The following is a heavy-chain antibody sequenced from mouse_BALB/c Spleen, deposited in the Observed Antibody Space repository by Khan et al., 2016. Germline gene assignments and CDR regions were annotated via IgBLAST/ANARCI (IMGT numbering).Heavy chain of an antibody. V-gene: IGHV2-9*02. CDR2: IWAGGRT. Sequence: VQLQESGPGLVAPSQSLSITCTVSGFSLTSYGVHWVRQPPGKGLEWLGVIWAGGRTNYNSALMSRLSISKDKSKSQVFLKMNSLQTDDTAMYYCARDPTGTYYFDYGGQGTTLTVSS. D-gene: IGHD4-1*02. J-gene: IGHJ2*01. CDR3: ARDPTGTYYFDY. CDR1: GFSLTSYG.